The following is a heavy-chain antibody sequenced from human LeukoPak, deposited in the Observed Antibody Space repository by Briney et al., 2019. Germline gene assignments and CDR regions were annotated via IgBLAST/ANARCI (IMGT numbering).Heavy chain of an antibody. Sequence: SETQSLTCIVSGGSISSSSYYWGWIRQPPGKGLEWIGYIYYSGSTYYNPSLKSRVTISVDTSKNQFSLKLSSVTAADTAVYYCARRGVGTIFGVVVYYFDYWGQGTLVTVSS. D-gene: IGHD3-3*01. CDR2: IYYSGST. V-gene: IGHV4-39*01. CDR1: GGSISSSSYY. J-gene: IGHJ4*02. CDR3: ARRGVGTIFGVVVYYFDY.